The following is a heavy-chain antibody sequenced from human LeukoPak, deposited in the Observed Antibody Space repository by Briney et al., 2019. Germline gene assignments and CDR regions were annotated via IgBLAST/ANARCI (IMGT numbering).Heavy chain of an antibody. D-gene: IGHD1-7*01. J-gene: IGHJ5*02. CDR3: ARAWARLELRRDNWFDP. CDR1: GGTFSSYA. CDR2: IIPIFGTA. Sequence: SVKVSCKASGGTFSSYAISWVRQSPGQGLEWMGGIIPIFGTANYAQKFQGRVTITTDESTSTAYMELSSLRSEDTAVYYCARAWARLELRRDNWFDPWGQGTLVTVSS. V-gene: IGHV1-69*05.